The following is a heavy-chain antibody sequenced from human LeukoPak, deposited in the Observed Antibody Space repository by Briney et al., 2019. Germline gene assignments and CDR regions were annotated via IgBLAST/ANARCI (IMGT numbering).Heavy chain of an antibody. D-gene: IGHD1-1*01. J-gene: IGHJ6*03. V-gene: IGHV3-30*02. CDR3: AKGYGGYYYYMDV. Sequence: GGSLRLSCAASGFTFSSYGMHWVRQAPGKGLEWVVFIRYDGSNKYYADSVKGRFTISRDNSKNTLYLQMNSLRAEDTAVYYCAKGYGGYYYYMDVWGKGTTVTVSS. CDR2: IRYDGSNK. CDR1: GFTFSSYG.